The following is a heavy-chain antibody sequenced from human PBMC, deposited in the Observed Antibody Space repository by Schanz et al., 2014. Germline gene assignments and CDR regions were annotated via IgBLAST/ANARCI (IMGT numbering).Heavy chain of an antibody. CDR3: ARDQSPYTNSSDVRYFDY. CDR2: IIPSLGLA. J-gene: IGHJ4*02. V-gene: IGHV1-69*04. Sequence: VQLEQSGAEVKKPGSSVKVSCKASGGTFSSFGINWVRQAPGQGLEWMGRIIPSLGLAKYEQKFQDKVTITADKSTSTAYMELSSLRSDDTAVYYCARDQSPYTNSSDVRYFDYWGQGSLVTVSS. D-gene: IGHD6-6*01. CDR1: GGTFSSFG.